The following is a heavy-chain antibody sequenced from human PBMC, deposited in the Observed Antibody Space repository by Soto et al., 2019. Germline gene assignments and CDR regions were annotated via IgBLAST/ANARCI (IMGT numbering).Heavy chain of an antibody. Sequence: SETLSLTCTVSGGSISSYYWSWIRQPPGKGLEWIGYIYYSGSTNYNPSLKSRVTISVDTSKNQFSLKLSSVTAADTAVYYCARRGKVATIYGAAHYYYYYYIDGWGKGTTVTVSS. CDR3: ARRGKVATIYGAAHYYYYYYIDG. CDR1: GGSISSYY. V-gene: IGHV4-59*08. J-gene: IGHJ6*03. D-gene: IGHD5-12*01. CDR2: IYYSGST.